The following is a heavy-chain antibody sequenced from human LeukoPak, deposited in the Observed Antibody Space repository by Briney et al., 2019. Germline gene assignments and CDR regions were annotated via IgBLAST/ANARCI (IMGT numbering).Heavy chain of an antibody. V-gene: IGHV3-23*01. CDR1: GFTFSNYA. Sequence: GGSLRLSCAGSGFTFSNYAMSWVRQAPGKGLEWVSAISGSGGSTYHADSVKGRFTFFRDNSKNTLYLQVNSLRAEDTALYYCAKSRDGSGYYYVQPNFDFWGQGTLVTVSS. D-gene: IGHD3-22*01. CDR3: AKSRDGSGYYYVQPNFDF. CDR2: ISGSGGST. J-gene: IGHJ4*02.